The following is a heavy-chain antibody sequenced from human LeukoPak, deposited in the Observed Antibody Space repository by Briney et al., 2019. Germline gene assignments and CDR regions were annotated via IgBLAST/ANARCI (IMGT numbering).Heavy chain of an antibody. D-gene: IGHD3-22*01. CDR3: AKDRPNCYGTNGHYYRRDGDC. Sequence: PGGSLRLSCVASGFTFSSYAMSWVRQAAGKGLEWVSSTSSSGETTYYADSVKGRFTISRDHSRNTPYLQMNSLRAEDTAVYYCAKDRPNCYGTNGHYYRRDGDCWGQGTLVTVSS. CDR2: TSSSGETT. J-gene: IGHJ4*02. V-gene: IGHV3-23*01. CDR1: GFTFSSYA.